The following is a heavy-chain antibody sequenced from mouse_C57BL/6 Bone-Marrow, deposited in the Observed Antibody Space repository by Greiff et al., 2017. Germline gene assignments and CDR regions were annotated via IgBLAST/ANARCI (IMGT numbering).Heavy chain of an antibody. J-gene: IGHJ1*03. CDR3: AFITTVVGRWYFDV. V-gene: IGHV1-80*01. CDR1: GYAFSSYW. Sequence: VQLQQSGAELVKPGASVKISCKASGYAFSSYWMNWVKQRPGTGLEWIGQIYPGAGDTNSNGKFKGKATLTADKSASTAYRQLSSLTSEDSAVYFCAFITTVVGRWYFDVGGTVTTVTASS. D-gene: IGHD1-1*01. CDR2: IYPGAGDT.